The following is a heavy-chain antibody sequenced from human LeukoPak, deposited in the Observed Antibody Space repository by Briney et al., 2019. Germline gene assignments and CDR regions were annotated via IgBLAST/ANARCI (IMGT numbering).Heavy chain of an antibody. D-gene: IGHD4-17*01. J-gene: IGHJ5*02. CDR2: INHSGST. Sequence: SETLSLTCAVYGGSFSGYYWSWIRQPPGKGLEWTGEINHSGSTNYNPSLKSRVTISVDTSKNQFSLKLSSVTAADTAVYYCARVMTTVTTWFDPWGQGTLVTVSS. V-gene: IGHV4-34*01. CDR1: GGSFSGYY. CDR3: ARVMTTVTTWFDP.